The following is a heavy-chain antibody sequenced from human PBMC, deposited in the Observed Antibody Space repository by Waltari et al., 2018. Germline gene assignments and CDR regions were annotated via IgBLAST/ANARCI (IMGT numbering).Heavy chain of an antibody. CDR2: VRGDGRT. D-gene: IGHD2-15*01. CDR3: ARDRGRGLYLDT. Sequence: QLQLQESGPGLVRLSGTLSLICAVPGDSMGSTDCWSWVRQPPEKGLEWIGQVRGDGRTNYNPSFASRVIISLDTSTHHFALEMTSATAADTALYYCARDRGRGLYLDTWGQGILVTVAP. V-gene: IGHV4-4*02. J-gene: IGHJ4*02. CDR1: GDSMGSTDC.